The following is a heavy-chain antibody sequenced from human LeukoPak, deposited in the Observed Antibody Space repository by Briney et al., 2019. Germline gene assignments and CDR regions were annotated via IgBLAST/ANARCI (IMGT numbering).Heavy chain of an antibody. CDR2: IYYSGST. CDR3: ARWDYDFWSGDAFDI. D-gene: IGHD3-3*01. V-gene: IGHV4-59*01. Sequence: SETLSLTCTVSGGSISSYYWSWIRQPPGKGLEWIGYIYYSGSTNYNPSLKSRVTISVDTSNNQFSLKLSSVTAADTAVYYCARWDYDFWSGDAFDIWGQGTMVTVSS. CDR1: GGSISSYY. J-gene: IGHJ3*02.